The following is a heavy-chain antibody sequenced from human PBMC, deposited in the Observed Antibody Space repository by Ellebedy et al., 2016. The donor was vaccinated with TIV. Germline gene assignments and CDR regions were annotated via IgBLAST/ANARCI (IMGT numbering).Heavy chain of an antibody. Sequence: GESLKISCAASGFTFTTYWMSWVRQAPGKGLEWVANIKQDGSEKYYVDSVKGRFTISRDNAKNSLYLQMNSLRAEDTAVYYCARESRSSSGYWGQGTLVTVSS. CDR3: ARESRSSSGY. V-gene: IGHV3-7*03. J-gene: IGHJ4*02. D-gene: IGHD6-19*01. CDR2: IKQDGSEK. CDR1: GFTFTTYW.